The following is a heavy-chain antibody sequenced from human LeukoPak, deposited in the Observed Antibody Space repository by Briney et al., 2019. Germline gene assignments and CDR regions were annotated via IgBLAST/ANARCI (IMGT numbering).Heavy chain of an antibody. D-gene: IGHD5-12*01. Sequence: SETLSLTCAVYGGSFSGYYWSWIRQPPGKGLEWIGEINHSGSTNYNPSLKSRVTISVDTSKNQFSLKLSSVTAADTAVYYCARGFGYGMLYYYYYMDVWGKGTTVTVSS. CDR1: GGSFSGYY. J-gene: IGHJ6*03. CDR3: ARGFGYGMLYYYYYMDV. V-gene: IGHV4-34*01. CDR2: INHSGST.